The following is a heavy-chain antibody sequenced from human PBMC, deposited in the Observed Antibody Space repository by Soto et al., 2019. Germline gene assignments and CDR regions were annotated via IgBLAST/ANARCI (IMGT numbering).Heavy chain of an antibody. CDR1: GFTFSDYP. V-gene: IGHV3-23*01. Sequence: EVQLLQSGGGLVQPGGSLRLSCAASGFTFSDYPMTWVRRAPGQGLEWVSTVDSGGLTYYPDSAKGRFTNSRDKSRSTLYLQMNSLTAEDAATYYSAKYSAPGSRYFDIWGPGTMVTVGS. CDR2: VDSGGLT. D-gene: IGHD1-20*01. J-gene: IGHJ4*01. CDR3: AKYSAPGSRYFDI.